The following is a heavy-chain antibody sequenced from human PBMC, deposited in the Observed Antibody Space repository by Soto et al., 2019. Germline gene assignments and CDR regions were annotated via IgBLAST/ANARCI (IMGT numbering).Heavy chain of an antibody. CDR3: AVSDYGGPHYYYYYGMDV. D-gene: IGHD4-17*01. CDR1: GGTFSSYA. CDR2: IIPIFGTA. J-gene: IGHJ6*02. V-gene: IGHV1-69*13. Sequence: GASVKVSCKASGGTFSSYAISWVRQAPGQGLEWMGGIIPIFGTANYAQKFQGRVTITADESTSTAYMELSSLRSEDTAVYYCAVSDYGGPHYYYYYGMDVWGQGTTVTVSS.